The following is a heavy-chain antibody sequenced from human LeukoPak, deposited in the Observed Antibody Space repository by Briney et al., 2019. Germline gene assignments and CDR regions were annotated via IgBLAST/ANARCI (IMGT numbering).Heavy chain of an antibody. CDR1: GVSISRFY. V-gene: IGHV4-4*09. CDR3: VQTTGWPGFDY. J-gene: IGHJ4*02. Sequence: SETLSLICTTSGVSISRFYWSWVRQPPGKGLEWIGNIYNGVPTFFNPSLKSRVTISVDTPKRQFSLQLASVTAADTAVHYCVQTTGWPGFDYWGQGILVTVSS. CDR2: IYNGVPT. D-gene: IGHD6-19*01.